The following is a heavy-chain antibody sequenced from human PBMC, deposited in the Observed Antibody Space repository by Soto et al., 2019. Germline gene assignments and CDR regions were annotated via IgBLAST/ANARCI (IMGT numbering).Heavy chain of an antibody. CDR2: ISHDGSNK. J-gene: IGHJ4*02. CDR3: ARDRGYYYDSSGSIFDY. Sequence: GGSLRLSCAASGFTFSSYAMHWVRQAPGKGLEWVAVISHDGSNKYYADSVKGRFTISRDNSKNTLYLQMNSLRAEDTAVHYCARDRGYYYDSSGSIFDYWGQGTLVTLSS. V-gene: IGHV3-30-3*01. CDR1: GFTFSSYA. D-gene: IGHD3-22*01.